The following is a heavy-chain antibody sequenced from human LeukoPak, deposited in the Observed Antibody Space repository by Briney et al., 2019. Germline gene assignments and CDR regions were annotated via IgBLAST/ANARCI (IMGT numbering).Heavy chain of an antibody. Sequence: PGGSLSLYGAASGFTVSSNYMSWVRQAPGLGLEWVSVLYSGGRTYYADSVKGRLTISRDNSKNTLYFQMNSLRAEDTAVYYCARGGGIDAFDIWGQGTMVTVAS. D-gene: IGHD3-16*01. J-gene: IGHJ3*02. CDR1: GFTVSSNY. V-gene: IGHV3-53*01. CDR2: LYSGGRT. CDR3: ARGGGIDAFDI.